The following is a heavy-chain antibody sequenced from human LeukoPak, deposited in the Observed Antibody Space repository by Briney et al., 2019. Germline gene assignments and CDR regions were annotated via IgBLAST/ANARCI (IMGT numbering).Heavy chain of an antibody. D-gene: IGHD2-15*01. CDR1: GFTFSSYS. CDR2: ISSSSSTI. Sequence: LGGSLRLSCAASGFTFSSYSMNWVRQAPGKGLEWVSYISSSSSTIYYADSVKGRFTISRDNAKNSLYLQMNSLRAEDTAVYYCARGGRCSGGSCYSSLGSGWGQGTLVTVSS. CDR3: ARGGRCSGGSCYSSLGSG. V-gene: IGHV3-48*04. J-gene: IGHJ4*02.